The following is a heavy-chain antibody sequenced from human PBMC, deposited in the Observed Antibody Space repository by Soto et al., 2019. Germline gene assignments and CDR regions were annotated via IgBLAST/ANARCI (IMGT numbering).Heavy chain of an antibody. CDR3: ARARLGITMIVVVISSGMDV. CDR1: GGSIS. V-gene: IGHV4-38-2*02. J-gene: IGHJ6*02. Sequence: SETLSLTCSVSGGSISWGWIRQPPGKGLEWIGSIYHSGSTYYNPSPKSRVTISVDTSKNQFSLKLSSVTAADTAVYYCARARLGITMIVVVISSGMDVWGQGTTVTVS. D-gene: IGHD3-22*01. CDR2: IYHSGST.